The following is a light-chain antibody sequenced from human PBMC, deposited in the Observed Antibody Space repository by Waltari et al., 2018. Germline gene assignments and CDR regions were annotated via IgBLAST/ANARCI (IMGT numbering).Light chain of an antibody. CDR3: STWDRSLSAQV. CDR1: SKNVGSSA. CDR2: GDS. Sequence: QSALTQEASVSGTVGQKVTLSGIGNSKNVGSSAVRWYQQISHGAPKTVMSGDSLPSGIPDRFSGSKSGTTASLTISGLQPEDEADYFCSTWDRSLSAQVFGGGTKLTVL. J-gene: IGLJ3*02. V-gene: IGLV1-36*01.